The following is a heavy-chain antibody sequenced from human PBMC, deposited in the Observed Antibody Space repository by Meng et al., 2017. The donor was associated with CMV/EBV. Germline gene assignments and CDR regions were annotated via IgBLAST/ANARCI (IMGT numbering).Heavy chain of an antibody. CDR2: TSAYNGNT. J-gene: IGHJ3*02. Sequence: ASVKVSCKASGYTFTSYGISWVRQAPGQGLEWMGWTSAYNGNTNYAQKLQGRVTMTTDTSTSTAYMELRSLRSDDTAVYYCARDSRSVVMTHFYDAFDIWGQGTMVTVSS. CDR3: ARDSRSVVMTHFYDAFDI. D-gene: IGHD3-22*01. V-gene: IGHV1-18*01. CDR1: GYTFTSYG.